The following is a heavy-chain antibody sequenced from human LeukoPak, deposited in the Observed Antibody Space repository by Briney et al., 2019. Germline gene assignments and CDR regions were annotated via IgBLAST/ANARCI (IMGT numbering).Heavy chain of an antibody. D-gene: IGHD1-26*01. J-gene: IGHJ5*02. V-gene: IGHV4-38-2*02. Sequence: PSETLSLTCTVSGYSISSGYYWGWIRQPPGKGLEWIGSIYHSGSTYYNPSLKSRVTISVDTSKNQFSLKLSSVTAADTAVYYCARTGWELLSWFDPWGQGTLVTVSS. CDR3: ARTGWELLSWFDP. CDR2: IYHSGST. CDR1: GYSISSGYY.